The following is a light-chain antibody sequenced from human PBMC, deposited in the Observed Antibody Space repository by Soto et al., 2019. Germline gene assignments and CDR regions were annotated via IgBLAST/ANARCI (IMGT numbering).Light chain of an antibody. V-gene: IGKV1-5*03. CDR1: QSISSW. J-gene: IGKJ2*01. CDR2: KAS. CDR3: QQYNNYPYT. Sequence: DIQMTQSPSTLSASVGDRVTITCRASQSISSWLAWYQQKPGKAPKLLIYKASSLESGVPSRFSGSGSGTEFTLTISNLKPDAFANYYCQQYNNYPYTFGQGTKLEIK.